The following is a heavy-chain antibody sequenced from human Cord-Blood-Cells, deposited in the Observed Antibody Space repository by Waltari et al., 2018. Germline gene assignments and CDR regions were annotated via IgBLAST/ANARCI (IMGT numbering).Heavy chain of an antibody. D-gene: IGHD6-19*01. CDR2: ISYEGRKK. CDR3: AKDRRSQYSSGWEVGGQDY. V-gene: IGHV3-30*18. CDR1: GFTFSSYG. Sequence: QVQLVESGGGVVQPGRSLRLSCAASGFTFSSYGMHWVRQAPGKGLEWVAIISYEGRKKDDADSVKGRFTISRDSSKNTLYLQMNSLRAEDTAVYYCAKDRRSQYSSGWEVGGQDYWGQGTLVTVSS. J-gene: IGHJ4*02.